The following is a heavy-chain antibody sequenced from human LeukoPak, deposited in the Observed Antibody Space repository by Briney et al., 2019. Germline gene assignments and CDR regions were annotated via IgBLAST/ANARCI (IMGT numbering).Heavy chain of an antibody. J-gene: IGHJ4*02. CDR2: ITDSGGNT. CDR1: GFTFSSYA. V-gene: IGHV3-23*01. D-gene: IGHD7-27*01. Sequence: PGGSLRLSCAASGFTFSSYAMNWVRQAPGKGLEWVSGITDSGGNTYYADSVKGRFTISRDNSNNMVYLQMNSLRAEDMAKYYCAKAAGDTHYRVFDYWGQGILVTVSS. CDR3: AKAAGDTHYRVFDY.